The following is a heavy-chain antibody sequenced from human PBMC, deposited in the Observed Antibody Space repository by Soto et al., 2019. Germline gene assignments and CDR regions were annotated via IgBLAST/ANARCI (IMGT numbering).Heavy chain of an antibody. D-gene: IGHD4-17*01. CDR2: ISAGRST. V-gene: IGHV3-23*01. CDR3: TKVRGDPV. J-gene: IGHJ6*04. CDR1: GFTFSNYA. Sequence: EVQVLESGGDLVQPGGSLRLSCAASGFTFSNYAMNWVRQAPGKGPEWVSGISAGRSTYYADSMKGRFTISRDNSKSTLFLQMDSLRAEDTALYYCTKVRGDPVWGKGTTVTVSS.